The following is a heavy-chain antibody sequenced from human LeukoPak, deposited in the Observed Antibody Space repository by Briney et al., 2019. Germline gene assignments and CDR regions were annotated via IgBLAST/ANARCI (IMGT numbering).Heavy chain of an antibody. CDR2: ISSSSSYI. CDR1: GFTFSSYW. Sequence: GGSLRLSCAASGFTFSSYWMTWVRQAPGKGLEWVSSISSSSSYIYYADSVKGRFTISRDNAKNSLYLQMNSLRAEDTAVYYCARDPITMVRGVGWFDPWGQGTLVTVSS. D-gene: IGHD3-10*01. CDR3: ARDPITMVRGVGWFDP. V-gene: IGHV3-21*01. J-gene: IGHJ5*02.